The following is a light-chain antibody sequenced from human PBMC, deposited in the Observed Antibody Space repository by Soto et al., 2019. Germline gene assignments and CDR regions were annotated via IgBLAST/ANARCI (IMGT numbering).Light chain of an antibody. CDR2: LGS. J-gene: IGKJ2*01. CDR1: QSLLHSNGYNY. CDR3: QQYYSTPYT. Sequence: DIVMTQSPLSLPVTPGEPASISCRSSQSLLHSNGYNYLDWYLQKPGQSPQLLIYLGSNRASGVPDRFSGSGSGTDFTLTISSLQAEDVAVYYCQQYYSTPYTFGQGTKVDIK. V-gene: IGKV2-28*01.